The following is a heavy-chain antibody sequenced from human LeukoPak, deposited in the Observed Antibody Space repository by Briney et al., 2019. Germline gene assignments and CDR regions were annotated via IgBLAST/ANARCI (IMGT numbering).Heavy chain of an antibody. D-gene: IGHD2-2*01. CDR3: ARDPGIAVVPGAMKYNWFDP. CDR1: GSSISSFY. CDR2: IYTSGST. V-gene: IGHV4-4*07. Sequence: PSETLSLTCTVSGSSISSFYWSWLRQPAGKGLEWIGRIYTSGSTNHNPSLKSRVTMSVDTSKNEFSLKLSSVTAADTAVYYCARDPGIAVVPGAMKYNWFDPWGQGTLVTVSS. J-gene: IGHJ5*02.